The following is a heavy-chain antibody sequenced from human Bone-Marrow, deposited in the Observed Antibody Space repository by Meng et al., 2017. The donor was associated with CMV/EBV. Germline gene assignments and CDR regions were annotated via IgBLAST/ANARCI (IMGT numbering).Heavy chain of an antibody. CDR1: GGTFSSYT. CDR3: ARERRYSHDY. Sequence: SVKVSCKASGGTFSSYTSSWVRQAPGQGLEWMGRIITILGIANYAQKFQGRVTITADNSTSTAYMELSSLRSEDTAVYYCARERRYSHDYWGQGTLVTVSS. D-gene: IGHD5-18*01. J-gene: IGHJ4*02. V-gene: IGHV1-69*04. CDR2: IITILGIA.